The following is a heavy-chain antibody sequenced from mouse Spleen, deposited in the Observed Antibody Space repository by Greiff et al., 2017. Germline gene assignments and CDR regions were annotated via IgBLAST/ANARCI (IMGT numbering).Heavy chain of an antibody. CDR1: GFSLTSYG. Sequence: QVQLKQSGPGLVAPSQSLSITCTVSGFSLTSYGVDWVRQSPGKGLEWLGVIWGGGSTNYNSALKSRLSISKDNSKSQVFLKMNSLQTDDTAMYYCASAPDSSGYGFAYWGQGTLVTVSA. CDR3: ASAPDSSGYGFAY. V-gene: IGHV2-6*01. CDR2: IWGGGST. D-gene: IGHD3-2*01. J-gene: IGHJ3*01.